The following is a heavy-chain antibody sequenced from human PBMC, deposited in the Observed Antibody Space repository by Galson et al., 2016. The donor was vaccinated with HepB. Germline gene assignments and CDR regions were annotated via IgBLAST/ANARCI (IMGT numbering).Heavy chain of an antibody. D-gene: IGHD3-22*01. J-gene: IGHJ4*02. CDR3: ARTSGYCDSGGGHLGPPAY. V-gene: IGHV5-51*01. CDR1: GYSFTSYW. Sequence: QSGAEVKKPGESLKISCKSSGYSFTSYWIGWVRQTPGKGLEWMGIIYPGDSDTRYSPSFQGQVTMSADMSIGTAYLQWNSLKASDTAIYYCARTSGYCDSGGGHLGPPAYWGQGTLVTVSS. CDR2: IYPGDSDT.